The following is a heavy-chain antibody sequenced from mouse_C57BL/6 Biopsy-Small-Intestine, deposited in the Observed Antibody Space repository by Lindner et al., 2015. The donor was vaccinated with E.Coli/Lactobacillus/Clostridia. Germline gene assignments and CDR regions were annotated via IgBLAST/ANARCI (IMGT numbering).Heavy chain of an antibody. J-gene: IGHJ3*01. CDR2: INPSGGST. Sequence: SVKVSCKASGNMFTSYYMHWVRQAPGQGLEWMGMINPSGGSTDYAQKFQGRVTMTRDTSTSTVYMELSSLRSEDTAVYYCARDLGATITTRFDSWGQGTLVTVS. CDR3: ARDLGATITTRFDS. D-gene: IGHD1-3*01. V-gene: IGHV1-64*01. CDR1: GNMFTSYY.